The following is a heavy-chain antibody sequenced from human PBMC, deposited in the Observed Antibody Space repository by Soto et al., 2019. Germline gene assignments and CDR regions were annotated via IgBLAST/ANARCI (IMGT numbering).Heavy chain of an antibody. J-gene: IGHJ4*02. CDR3: AKGEQWLSFDY. D-gene: IGHD6-19*01. V-gene: IGHV3-30*04. CDR1: GFTFSSYA. CDR2: ISYDGSNK. Sequence: QVQLVESGGGVVQPGRSLRLSCAASGFTFSSYAMHWVRQAPGKGLEWVAVISYDGSNKYYADSVKGRFTISRDNSKNTLYLQMNSLRAEDTAVYYCAKGEQWLSFDYWGQGTLVTVSS.